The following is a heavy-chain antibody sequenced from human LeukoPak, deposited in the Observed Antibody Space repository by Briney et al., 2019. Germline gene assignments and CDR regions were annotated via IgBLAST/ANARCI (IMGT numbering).Heavy chain of an antibody. D-gene: IGHD4-17*01. V-gene: IGHV3-11*01. CDR2: ISVSGTTI. CDR1: GFTFTDYY. J-gene: IGHJ4*02. CDR3: ARVGRLQYGDYVAFDY. Sequence: PGGSLRLSCATSGFTFTDYYMSWVRQAPGKGLEWVSYISVSGTTIYYVDSVKGRFTLSRDNAKNSLYLQMNSLRAEDTAVYYCARVGRLQYGDYVAFDYWGQGTLVTVSS.